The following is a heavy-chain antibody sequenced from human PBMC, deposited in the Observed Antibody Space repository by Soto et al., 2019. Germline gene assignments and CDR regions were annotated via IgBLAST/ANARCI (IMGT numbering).Heavy chain of an antibody. V-gene: IGHV3-21*02. J-gene: IGHJ6*02. CDR2: ISISSNNI. D-gene: IGHD2-15*01. Sequence: EGQLVESGGGLVNPGGSLRLSCAASGFTFTSFSMNWVRQAPGKGLEWVSSISISSNNILYADSVKGRFTISRDNAKNSLYLQMNILRAEDTAVYYCARVISCSGGTCSSHYYYYGMDVWGQGTTVTVSS. CDR3: ARVISCSGGTCSSHYYYYGMDV. CDR1: GFTFTSFS.